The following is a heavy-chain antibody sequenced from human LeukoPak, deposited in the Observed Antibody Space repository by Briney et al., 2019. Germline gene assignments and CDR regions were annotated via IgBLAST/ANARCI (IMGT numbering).Heavy chain of an antibody. J-gene: IGHJ4*02. CDR3: AKDWTTVVSPKGYYFDS. Sequence: LSGGSLRLSCAASGFTFNNYAMSWVRQAPGKGLEWVSGISTTGGSTYYADSVKGRFTISRDNSNNTLSLQMNSLRGEDTAIYYCAKDWTTVVSPKGYYFDSWGQGNLVIVSP. CDR1: GFTFNNYA. CDR2: ISTTGGST. V-gene: IGHV3-23*01. D-gene: IGHD4-23*01.